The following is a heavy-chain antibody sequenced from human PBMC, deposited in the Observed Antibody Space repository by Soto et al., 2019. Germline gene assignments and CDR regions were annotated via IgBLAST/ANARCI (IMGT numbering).Heavy chain of an antibody. J-gene: IGHJ4*02. V-gene: IGHV4-61*01. CDR2: VSYSGTT. CDR1: GGSVSNKTYY. CDR3: ARTTAVPNTLRSRYFFDY. Sequence: PSETLSRTCSVAGGSVSNKTYYWSWIRQPPGKRLEWIGYVSYSGTTNYNPSLKSRVTISVDLSKTQFSLRLSSVTTADTALYYCARTTAVPNTLRSRYFFDYWGQGTLVTVSS. D-gene: IGHD4-17*01.